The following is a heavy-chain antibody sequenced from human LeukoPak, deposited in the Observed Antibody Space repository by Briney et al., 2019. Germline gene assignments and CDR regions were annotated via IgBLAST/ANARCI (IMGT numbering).Heavy chain of an antibody. CDR3: ARAFYSSASGGGNYFDF. CDR1: GYIFTRFD. V-gene: IGHV1-8*01. D-gene: IGHD6-6*01. Sequence: GASVKVSCKPSGYIFTRFDINWVRQAPGQGLEWMGWMNPNNGSTGYAQKFQGRVTMTSSASIRTASLELRGLTSEDTAVYYCARAFYSSASGGGNYFDFWGQGTPVTVSS. J-gene: IGHJ4*02. CDR2: MNPNNGST.